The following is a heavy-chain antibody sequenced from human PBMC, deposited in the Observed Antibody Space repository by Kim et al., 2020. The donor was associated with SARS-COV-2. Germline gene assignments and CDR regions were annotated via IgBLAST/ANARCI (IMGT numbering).Heavy chain of an antibody. V-gene: IGHV3-30*01. D-gene: IGHD2-2*02. J-gene: IGHJ5*02. Sequence: KGRFTISRDNSKNTLYLQRNSLGAEDTAVYYCARVGIVVVPAAIQGWFDPWGQGTLVTVSS. CDR3: ARVGIVVVPAAIQGWFDP.